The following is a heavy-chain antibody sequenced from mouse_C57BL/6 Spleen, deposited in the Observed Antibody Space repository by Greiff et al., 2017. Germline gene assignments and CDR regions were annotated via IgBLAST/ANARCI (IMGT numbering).Heavy chain of an antibody. V-gene: IGHV3-6*01. CDR2: ISYDGSN. CDR1: GYSITSGYY. CDR3: ARELERHFDY. Sequence: EVHLVESGPGLVKPSQSLSLTCSVTGYSITSGYYWNWIRQFPGNKLEWMGYISYDGSNNYNPSLKNLISITRDTSKNQFFLKLNSVTTEDTATYYCARELERHFDYCGQGTTLTVSS. J-gene: IGHJ2*01.